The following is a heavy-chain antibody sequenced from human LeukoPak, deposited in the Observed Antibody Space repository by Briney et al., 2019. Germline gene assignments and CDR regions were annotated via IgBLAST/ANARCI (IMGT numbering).Heavy chain of an antibody. V-gene: IGHV4-39*01. CDR2: IYYSGST. D-gene: IGHD3-22*01. CDR1: SGSISSSSYY. Sequence: PSETLSLTCTVSSGSISSSSYYWGWIRQPPGKGLEWIGSIYYSGSTYYNPSLKSRVTISVDTSKNQFSLKLSSVTAADTAVYYCARQDYYYDSSGYFDAFDIWGQGTMVTVSS. CDR3: ARQDYYYDSSGYFDAFDI. J-gene: IGHJ3*02.